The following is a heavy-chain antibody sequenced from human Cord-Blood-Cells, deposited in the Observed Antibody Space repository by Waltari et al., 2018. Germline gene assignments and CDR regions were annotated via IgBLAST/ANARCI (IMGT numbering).Heavy chain of an antibody. Sequence: QVQLQQWGAGLLKPSETLSLTCAVYGGSFSGYYWSWIRQPPGKGLEWIGEINHSGSTNYNPSLKSRVTISVDTSKNQFSLKLSSVTAADTAVYYCASSEWELLSSDAFDIWGQGTMVTVSS. V-gene: IGHV4-34*01. D-gene: IGHD1-26*01. CDR2: INHSGST. J-gene: IGHJ3*02. CDR1: GGSFSGYY. CDR3: ASSEWELLSSDAFDI.